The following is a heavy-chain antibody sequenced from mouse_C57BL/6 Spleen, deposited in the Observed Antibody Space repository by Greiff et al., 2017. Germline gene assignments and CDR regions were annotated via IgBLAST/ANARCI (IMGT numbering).Heavy chain of an antibody. Sequence: QVQLKQPGAELVKPGASVKMSCKASGYTFTSYWITWVKQRPGQGLEWIGDIYPGSGSTNYNEKFKSKATVTVVTSSSTAYMQLSSLTSEDSAVYFCAREDNDNYKGGIDMDYWGQGTSVTVSS. V-gene: IGHV1-55*01. CDR1: GYTFTSYW. CDR2: IYPGSGST. J-gene: IGHJ4*01. CDR3: AREDNDNYKGGIDMDY. D-gene: IGHD2-1*01.